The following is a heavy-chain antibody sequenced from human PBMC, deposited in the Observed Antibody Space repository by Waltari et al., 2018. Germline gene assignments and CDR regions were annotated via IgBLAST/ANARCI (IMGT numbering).Heavy chain of an antibody. CDR1: GGSISSYY. J-gene: IGHJ4*02. V-gene: IGHV4-59*01. D-gene: IGHD5-18*01. CDR2: IYYSGST. Sequence: QVQLQESGPGLVKPSETLSLTCTVPGGSISSYYWSWIRQPPGKGLEWIGYIYYSGSTNYNPSLKSRVTISVDTSKNQFSLKLSSVTAADTAVYYCARNSGYSYGYGYYYFDYWGQGTLVTVSS. CDR3: ARNSGYSYGYGYYYFDY.